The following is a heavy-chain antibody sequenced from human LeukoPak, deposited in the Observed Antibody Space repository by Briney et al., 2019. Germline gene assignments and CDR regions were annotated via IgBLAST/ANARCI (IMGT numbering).Heavy chain of an antibody. V-gene: IGHV3-11*01. CDR3: ARARRGYSYGSFDY. J-gene: IGHJ4*02. Sequence: GGSPRLSCAASGFTFSDYYMSWIRQAPGKGLEGVSYISSSGSTIYYADSVKGRFTISRDNAKHSLYLQINSLRAEDTAVYYCARARRGYSYGSFDYWGQGTLVTVSS. CDR2: ISSSGSTI. CDR1: GFTFSDYY. D-gene: IGHD5-18*01.